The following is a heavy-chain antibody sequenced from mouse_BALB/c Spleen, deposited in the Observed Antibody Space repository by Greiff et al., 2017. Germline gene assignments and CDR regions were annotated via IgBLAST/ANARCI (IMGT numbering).Heavy chain of an antibody. CDR2: IDPANGNT. CDR3: ASGHGNAYFDY. J-gene: IGHJ2*01. V-gene: IGHV14-3*02. CDR1: GFNIKDTY. D-gene: IGHD2-1*01. Sequence: EVKLMESGAELVKPGASVKLSCTASGFNIKDTYMHWVKQRPEQGLEWIGRIDPANGNTKYDPKFQGKATITADTSSNTAYLQLSSLTSEDTAVYYCASGHGNAYFDYWGQGTTLTVAS.